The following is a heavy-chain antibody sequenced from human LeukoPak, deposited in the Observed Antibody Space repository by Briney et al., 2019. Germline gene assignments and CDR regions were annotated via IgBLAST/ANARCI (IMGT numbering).Heavy chain of an antibody. D-gene: IGHD3-22*01. CDR1: GGSISSYY. J-gene: IGHJ4*02. CDR2: IYYSGST. Sequence: SETLSLICTVSGGSISSYYWSWIRQPPGKGLEWIGYIYYSGSTNYNPSLKSRVTISVDTSENQFSLKLSSVTAADTAVYYCARVIGYYYDSSGLNYFDYWGQGTLVTVSS. V-gene: IGHV4-59*01. CDR3: ARVIGYYYDSSGLNYFDY.